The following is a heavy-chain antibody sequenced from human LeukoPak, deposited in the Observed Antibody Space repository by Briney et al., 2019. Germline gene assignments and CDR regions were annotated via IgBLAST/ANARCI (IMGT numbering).Heavy chain of an antibody. CDR3: ATTEASFWSLWYYFDY. CDR1: GYTLTELS. Sequence: ASVKVSCKVSGYTLTELSMHWVRQAPGKGLEWMGGFDPEDGETIYAQKFQGRVTMTEDTSTDTAYMELSSLRSEDTAVYYCATTEASFWSLWYYFDYWGQGTLVTVSS. J-gene: IGHJ4*02. CDR2: FDPEDGET. D-gene: IGHD3-3*01. V-gene: IGHV1-24*01.